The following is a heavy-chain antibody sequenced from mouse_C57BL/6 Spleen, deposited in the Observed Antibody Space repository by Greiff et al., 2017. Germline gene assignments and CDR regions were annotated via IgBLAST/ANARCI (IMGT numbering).Heavy chain of an antibody. J-gene: IGHJ2*01. Sequence: VQLKQSGPELVKPGASVKISCKASGYTFTDYYMYWVKPSHGKGLEWIGDINPNNGGTSYNQKFKGKATLTVDKSSSTAYMELRSLTSEDSAVYYCARWEGYFDYWGQGTTLTVAS. D-gene: IGHD4-1*01. CDR1: GYTFTDYY. CDR2: INPNNGGT. CDR3: ARWEGYFDY. V-gene: IGHV1-26*01.